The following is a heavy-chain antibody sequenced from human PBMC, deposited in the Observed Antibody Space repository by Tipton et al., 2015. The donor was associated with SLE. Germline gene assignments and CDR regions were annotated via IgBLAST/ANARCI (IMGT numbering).Heavy chain of an antibody. CDR3: ARDGTVTTSLYYYYYMDV. V-gene: IGHV3-21*01. CDR1: GFTFSSYS. D-gene: IGHD4-17*01. Sequence: GSLRLSCAASGFTFSSYSMNWVRQAPGKGLEWVSSISSSSSYIYYADSVKGRFTISRDNAKNSLYLQMNSLRAEDTAVYYCARDGTVTTSLYYYYYMDVWGKGTTVTVSS. J-gene: IGHJ6*03. CDR2: ISSSSSYI.